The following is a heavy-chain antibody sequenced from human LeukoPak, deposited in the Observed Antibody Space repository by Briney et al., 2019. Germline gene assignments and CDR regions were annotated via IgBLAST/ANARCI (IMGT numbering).Heavy chain of an antibody. D-gene: IGHD3-16*02. J-gene: IGHJ4*02. CDR3: ATLGWGSMITFGGVIVIPRGEDY. V-gene: IGHV3-23*01. CDR2: ISGSGGST. Sequence: GGSLRLSCAASGFTFSSHAMSWVRQAPGKGLEWVSAISGSGGSTYYADSVKGRFTISRDNSKNTLYLQMNSLRAEDTAVYYCATLGWGSMITFGGVIVIPRGEDYWGQGTLVTVSS. CDR1: GFTFSSHA.